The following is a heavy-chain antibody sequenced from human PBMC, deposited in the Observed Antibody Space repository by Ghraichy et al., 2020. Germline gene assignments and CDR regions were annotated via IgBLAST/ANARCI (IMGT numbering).Heavy chain of an antibody. Sequence: ASVKVSCKASGYTFTSYGISWVRQAPGQGLEWMGWISAYNGNTNYAQKLQGRVTMTTDTSTSTAYMELRSLRSDDTAVYYCARIYGSAQPTVPRPYKTNWFDPWGQGTLVTVSS. J-gene: IGHJ5*02. CDR2: ISAYNGNT. CDR3: ARIYGSAQPTVPRPYKTNWFDP. D-gene: IGHD3-10*01. CDR1: GYTFTSYG. V-gene: IGHV1-18*01.